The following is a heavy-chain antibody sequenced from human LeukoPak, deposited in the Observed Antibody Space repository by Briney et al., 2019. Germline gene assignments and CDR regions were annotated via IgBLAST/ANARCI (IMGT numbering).Heavy chain of an antibody. J-gene: IGHJ6*04. D-gene: IGHD3-9*01. CDR2: ISAYNGNT. CDR1: GYTFTSYG. V-gene: IGHV1-18*04. CDR3: ASLPLYYDILTGYYTYYYYYGMDV. Sequence: ASVKVSCKASGYTFTSYGISWVRQAPGQGLEWMGWISAYNGNTNYAQKLQGRVTMTTDTSTSTAYIELRSLRSDDTAVYSCASLPLYYDILTGYYTYYYYYGMDVWGKGTTVTVSS.